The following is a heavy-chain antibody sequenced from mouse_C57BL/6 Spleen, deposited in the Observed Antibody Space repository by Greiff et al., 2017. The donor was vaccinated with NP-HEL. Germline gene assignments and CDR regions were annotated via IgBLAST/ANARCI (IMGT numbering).Heavy chain of an antibody. CDR2: ISSGGSYT. J-gene: IGHJ4*01. V-gene: IGHV5-6*01. Sequence: EVKVVESGGDLVKPGGSLKLSCAASGFTFSSYGMSWVRQTPDKRLEWVATISSGGSYTYYPDSVKGRFTISRDNAKNTLYLQMSSLKSEDTAMYYCARHSGGDYWGQGTSVTVSS. D-gene: IGHD1-1*02. CDR3: ARHSGGDY. CDR1: GFTFSSYG.